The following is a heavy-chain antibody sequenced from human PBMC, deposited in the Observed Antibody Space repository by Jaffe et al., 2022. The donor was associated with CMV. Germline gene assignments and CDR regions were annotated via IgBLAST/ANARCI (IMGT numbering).Heavy chain of an antibody. Sequence: QVQLQESGPGLVKPSETLSLTCTVSGGSISSYYWSWIRQPAGKGLEWIGRIYTSGSTNYNPSLKSRVTMSVDTSKNQFSLKLSSVTAADTAVYYCARVYDSSGYRYYYYGMDVWGQGTTVTVSS. CDR2: IYTSGST. J-gene: IGHJ6*02. D-gene: IGHD3-22*01. V-gene: IGHV4-4*07. CDR3: ARVYDSSGYRYYYYGMDV. CDR1: GGSISSYY.